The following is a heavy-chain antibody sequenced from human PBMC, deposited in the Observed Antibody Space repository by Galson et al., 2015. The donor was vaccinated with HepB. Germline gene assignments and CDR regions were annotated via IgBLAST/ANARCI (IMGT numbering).Heavy chain of an antibody. CDR1: GFTFSTYG. CDR3: AKDGGLPPNPNWFDS. D-gene: IGHD3-16*01. J-gene: IGHJ5*01. Sequence: SLRLSCAASGFTFSTYGMHWVRQAPGKGLEWVAFVPYDGSNKYYADSVKGRFTVSRDNSKNTLYVQMNSLRPEDTAVYYCAKDGGLPPNPNWFDSWGQGTLVTVSS. CDR2: VPYDGSNK. V-gene: IGHV3-30*02.